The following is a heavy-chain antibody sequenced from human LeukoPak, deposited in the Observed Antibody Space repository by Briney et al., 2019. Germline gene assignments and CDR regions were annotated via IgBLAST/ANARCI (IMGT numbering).Heavy chain of an antibody. V-gene: IGHV1-2*02. CDR1: GYTFTGHY. Sequence: ASVKVSCKASGYTFTGHYMHWVRQAPGQGLEWMGWINPNSGGTNYAQKFQGRVTMTRDTSISTAYMELGRLRSDDTAVYYCARGDSSSWYRFDYWGQGTLVTVSS. CDR3: ARGDSSSWYRFDY. D-gene: IGHD6-13*01. CDR2: INPNSGGT. J-gene: IGHJ4*02.